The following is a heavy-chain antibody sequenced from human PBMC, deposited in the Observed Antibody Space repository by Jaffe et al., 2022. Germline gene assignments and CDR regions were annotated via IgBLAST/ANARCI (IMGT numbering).Heavy chain of an antibody. V-gene: IGHV3-53*04. CDR1: GFTVSSNY. CDR3: ARVAYDILTGYSPDAFDI. D-gene: IGHD3-9*01. J-gene: IGHJ3*02. CDR2: IYSGGST. Sequence: EVQLVESGGGLVQPGGSLRLSCAASGFTVSSNYMSWVRQAPGKGLEWVSVIYSGGSTYYADSVKGRFTISRHNSKNTLYLQMNSLRAEDTAVYYCARVAYDILTGYSPDAFDIWGQGTMVTVSS.